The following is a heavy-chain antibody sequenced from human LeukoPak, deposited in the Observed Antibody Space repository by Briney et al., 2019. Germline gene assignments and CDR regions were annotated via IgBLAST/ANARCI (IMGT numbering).Heavy chain of an antibody. V-gene: IGHV3-15*01. J-gene: IGHJ4*02. D-gene: IGHD6-19*01. Sequence: GGSLRLSCAASKFTFTNAWMTWIRQAPGKGLEWVGRIKSKTDGETTDYAAPVKGRFTISRDDSKSTLYLQMNSLKTEDTAVYYCTTANAVPLPDYWGRGTLVIVSS. CDR3: TTANAVPLPDY. CDR2: IKSKTDGETT. CDR1: KFTFTNAW.